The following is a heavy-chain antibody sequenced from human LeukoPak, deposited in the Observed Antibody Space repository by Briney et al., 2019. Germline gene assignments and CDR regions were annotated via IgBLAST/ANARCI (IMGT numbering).Heavy chain of an antibody. V-gene: IGHV4-34*01. CDR3: ARQKCTSTSCLTKNAFDI. CDR2: INHSGST. Sequence: SETLSLTCAVYGGSFNGYYWSWIRQPPGKGLEWIGEINHSGSTNYNPSLKSRVTISVDTSKNQFSLDLSSVTAADTAVYYCARQKCTSTSCLTKNAFDIWGQGTMVTVSS. J-gene: IGHJ3*02. D-gene: IGHD2-2*01. CDR1: GGSFNGYY.